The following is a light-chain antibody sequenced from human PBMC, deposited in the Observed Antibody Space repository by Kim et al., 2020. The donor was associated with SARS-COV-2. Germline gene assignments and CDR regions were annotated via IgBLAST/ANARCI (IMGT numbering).Light chain of an antibody. CDR2: DVT. CDR1: SSDVGNYNS. Sequence: QSVLTQPASVSGSPGQSITISCTGTSSDVGNYNSVSWYQQHPGKAPKLMIYDVTKRPSGVSIRFSGSKSGNTASLTISGLQAEDEADYYCNSYTSSTSDVFGTGTKVTVL. J-gene: IGLJ1*01. V-gene: IGLV2-14*01. CDR3: NSYTSSTSDV.